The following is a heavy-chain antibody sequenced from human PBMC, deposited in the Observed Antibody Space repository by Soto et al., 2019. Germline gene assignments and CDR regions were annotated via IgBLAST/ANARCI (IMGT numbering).Heavy chain of an antibody. Sequence: ASVKVSCKSSDNTFTHYGINWVRQAPGQGLEWMGWINGYNGNTKYAQKFQDRVTMTADTSTRTAFMEVRSLTSDDTGVYFCAATGGNYFGLDVWGQGTTVTVSS. V-gene: IGHV1-18*01. CDR2: INGYNGNT. CDR3: AATGGNYFGLDV. CDR1: DNTFTHYG. J-gene: IGHJ6*02. D-gene: IGHD2-8*02.